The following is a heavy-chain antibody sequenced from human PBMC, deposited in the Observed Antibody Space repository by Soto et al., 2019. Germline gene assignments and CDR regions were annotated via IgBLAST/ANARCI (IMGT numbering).Heavy chain of an antibody. D-gene: IGHD6-6*01. V-gene: IGHV3-7*03. CDR3: ARVDGEYSSSYYFDY. CDR2: IKQDGSEK. CDR1: GFTFSSYW. Sequence: GGSLRLSCAASGFTFSSYWMSWVRQAPGKGLEWVANIKQDGSEKYYVDSVKGRLTISRDNAKNSLYLQMNSLRAEDTAVYYCARVDGEYSSSYYFDYWGQGTLVTVSS. J-gene: IGHJ4*02.